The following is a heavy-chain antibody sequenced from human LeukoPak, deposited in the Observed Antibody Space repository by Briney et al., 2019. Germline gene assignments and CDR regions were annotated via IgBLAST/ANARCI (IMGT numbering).Heavy chain of an antibody. D-gene: IGHD3-22*01. CDR1: GDSISSYY. CDR2: INHSGST. Sequence: SETLSLTCTVSGDSISSYYWSWIRQPPGKGLEWIGEINHSGSTNYNPSLKSRVTISVDTSKNQFSLKLSSVTAADTAVYYCARHKGYYYDSSGTFDYWGQGTLVTVSS. J-gene: IGHJ4*02. V-gene: IGHV4-34*01. CDR3: ARHKGYYYDSSGTFDY.